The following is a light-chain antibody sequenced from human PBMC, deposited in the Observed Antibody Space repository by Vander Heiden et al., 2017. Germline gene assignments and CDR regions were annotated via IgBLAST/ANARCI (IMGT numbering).Light chain of an antibody. CDR3: EQSDSGPYT. Sequence: DIQMTQPPSSLSASVGDRVTITCRASQNIRNYLNWYQQIPGKAPKLLIYATSSLQSGVPSRFSGSGSGTDFTLTISSLQAEDFALYYCEQSDSGPYTFGRGTKLEIK. J-gene: IGKJ2*01. V-gene: IGKV1-39*01. CDR1: QNIRNY. CDR2: ATS.